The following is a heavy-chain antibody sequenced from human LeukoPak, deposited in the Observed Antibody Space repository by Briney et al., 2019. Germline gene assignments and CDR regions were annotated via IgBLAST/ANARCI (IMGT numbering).Heavy chain of an antibody. CDR1: GGSISSYY. CDR3: ARGSGWYAY. D-gene: IGHD6-19*01. Sequence: SETLSLTCIVSGGSISSYYWSWIRQPPGKGLEWIGYIYYSGSTNYNPSLKSRVTISVDTSKNQFSLKLSSVTAADTAVYYSARGSGWYAYWGQGTLVTVSS. V-gene: IGHV4-59*08. J-gene: IGHJ4*02. CDR2: IYYSGST.